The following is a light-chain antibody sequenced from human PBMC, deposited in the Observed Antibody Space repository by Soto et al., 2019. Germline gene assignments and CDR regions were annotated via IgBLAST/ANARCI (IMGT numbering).Light chain of an antibody. CDR3: QQYHDWPLT. V-gene: IGKV3-15*01. J-gene: IGKJ4*01. CDR2: GTS. Sequence: EIVMTQSPATLSVSQGERATLSSPASKSVSTNLAWYQQKPGQGPRLLIYGTSTRATGIPASFSGSGSGTEFTLTISSLQSEDCAVYYCQQYHDWPLTFGGGTKVEIK. CDR1: KSVSTN.